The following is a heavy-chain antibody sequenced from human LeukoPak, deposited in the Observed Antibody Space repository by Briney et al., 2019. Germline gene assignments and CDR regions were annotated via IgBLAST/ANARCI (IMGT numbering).Heavy chain of an antibody. CDR3: ARGYCTNGVCYRDGGTDY. J-gene: IGHJ4*02. D-gene: IGHD2-8*01. V-gene: IGHV1-2*04. CDR2: INPNSGGT. CDR1: GYTFTGYY. Sequence: ASVKVSCKASGYTFTGYYMHWVRQAPGQGLEWMGWINPNSGGTNYAQKFQGWVTMTRDTSISTAYMELSRLRSDDTAVYYCARGYCTNGVCYRDGGTDYWGQGTLVTVSS.